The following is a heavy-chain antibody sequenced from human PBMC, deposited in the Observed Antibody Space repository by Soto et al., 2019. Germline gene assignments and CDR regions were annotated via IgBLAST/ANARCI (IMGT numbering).Heavy chain of an antibody. D-gene: IGHD1-1*01. J-gene: IGHJ4*02. CDR2: ISAQNGNT. V-gene: IGHV1-18*01. Sequence: QVHLVQSGAEVKKPGASVKVSCKGSGYGFTTYGITWVRQAPGQGLEWMAWISAQNGNTNYAQKLQGRVTVTRDTSTSTAYMALRSLRSDDTAVYYCARGRYGDYWGQGALVTVSS. CDR1: GYGFTTYG. CDR3: ARGRYGDY.